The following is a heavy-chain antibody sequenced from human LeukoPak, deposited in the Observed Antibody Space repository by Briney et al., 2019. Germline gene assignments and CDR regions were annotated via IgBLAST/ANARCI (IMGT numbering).Heavy chain of an antibody. V-gene: IGHV3-23*01. Sequence: GSLGLSCAASGFTFSSYAMSWVRQAPGRGLEWVSAISGSGGSTYYADSVKGRFTISRDNSKNTLYLQMNSLRAEDTAVYYCAKQIPAALYYFDYWGQGTLVTVSS. CDR1: GFTFSSYA. D-gene: IGHD2-2*01. J-gene: IGHJ4*02. CDR2: ISGSGGST. CDR3: AKQIPAALYYFDY.